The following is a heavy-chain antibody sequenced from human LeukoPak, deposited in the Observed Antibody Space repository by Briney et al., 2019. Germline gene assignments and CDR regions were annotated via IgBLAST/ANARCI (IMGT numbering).Heavy chain of an antibody. J-gene: IGHJ3*02. V-gene: IGHV1-2*02. D-gene: IGHD3-10*01. CDR1: GYTFTAYY. CDR3: ARGKASGTFDI. Sequence: ASVKVSCKASGYTFTAYYIHWVRQAPGQGLEWMGWINPNSGGTAYAQMFQGRVTTTRDTSINTAYMELSRLRSDDTALYYCARGKASGTFDIWGQGTMVTVSS. CDR2: INPNSGGT.